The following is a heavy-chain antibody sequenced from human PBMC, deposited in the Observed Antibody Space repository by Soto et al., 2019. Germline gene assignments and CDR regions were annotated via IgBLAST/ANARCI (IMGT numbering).Heavy chain of an antibody. J-gene: IGHJ4*02. CDR3: ASHREYDSSSYYYVNTDY. CDR2: INHSGST. CDR1: GGSFSGYY. Sequence: SETLSLTCAVYGGSFSGYYWSWIRQPPGKGLEWIGEINHSGSTNYNPSLKSRVTISVDTSKNQFSLKLSSVTAADTAVYYCASHREYDSSSYYYVNTDYWGQGTLVTVSS. D-gene: IGHD3-22*01. V-gene: IGHV4-34*01.